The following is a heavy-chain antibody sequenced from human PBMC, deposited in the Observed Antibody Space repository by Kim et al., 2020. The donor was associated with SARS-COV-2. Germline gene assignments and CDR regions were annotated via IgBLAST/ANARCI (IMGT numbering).Heavy chain of an antibody. J-gene: IGHJ4*02. Sequence: SETLSLTCAVSGCSISSSNWWSWVRQPPGKGLGWIGEIYHSGSTNYNPSLKSRVTISVDKSKNQFSLKLSSVTAADTAVYYCATRWAVAGKIEFDYWGQGTLVTVSS. CDR3: ATRWAVAGKIEFDY. D-gene: IGHD6-19*01. V-gene: IGHV4-4*02. CDR1: GCSISSSNW. CDR2: IYHSGST.